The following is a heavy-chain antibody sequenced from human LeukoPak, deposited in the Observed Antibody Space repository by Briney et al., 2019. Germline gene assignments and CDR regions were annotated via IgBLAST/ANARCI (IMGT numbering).Heavy chain of an antibody. J-gene: IGHJ3*02. Sequence: GGSLRLSCVASGFTFSNYEMNWVRQAPGKGLEWVSYISDSGSTISYAESVKGRFSISRDNAKNSLYLQMNSLRAEDTAVYYCARDSYVAVPAIDAFDIWGQGTMVTVSS. CDR3: ARDSYVAVPAIDAFDI. V-gene: IGHV3-48*03. D-gene: IGHD2-21*02. CDR2: ISDSGSTI. CDR1: GFTFSNYE.